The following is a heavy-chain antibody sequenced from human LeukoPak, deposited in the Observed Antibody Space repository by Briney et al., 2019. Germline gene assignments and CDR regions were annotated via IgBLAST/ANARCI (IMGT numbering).Heavy chain of an antibody. J-gene: IGHJ4*02. V-gene: IGHV4-61*08. D-gene: IGHD5-24*01. CDR2: IYYSGST. Sequence: SETLSLTCTVSGGSISSGGYYWSWIRQHPGKGLEWIGYIYYSGSTNYNPSLKSRVTISVDTSKNQFSLKLSSVTAADTAMYYCARVRDNPHWYFDYWGQGTLVTVSS. CDR1: GGSISSGGYY. CDR3: ARVRDNPHWYFDY.